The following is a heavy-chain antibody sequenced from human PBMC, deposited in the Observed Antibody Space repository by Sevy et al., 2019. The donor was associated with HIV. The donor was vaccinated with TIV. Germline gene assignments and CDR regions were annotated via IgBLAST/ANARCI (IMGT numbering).Heavy chain of an antibody. D-gene: IGHD1-26*01. Sequence: GESLKISCAASGFTFDDYGMSWVRQAPGKGLEWVSGINWNGGSTGYADSVKGRFTISRDNAKNSLYLQMNSLRAEDTALYYCARVVSLEDDAFDIWGQGTMVTVSS. J-gene: IGHJ3*02. CDR2: INWNGGST. V-gene: IGHV3-20*04. CDR1: GFTFDDYG. CDR3: ARVVSLEDDAFDI.